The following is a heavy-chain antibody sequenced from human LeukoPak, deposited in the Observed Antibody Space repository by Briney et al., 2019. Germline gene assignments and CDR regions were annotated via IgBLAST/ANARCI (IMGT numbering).Heavy chain of an antibody. D-gene: IGHD2-15*01. J-gene: IGHJ6*03. CDR3: ARVLRYCSGGNCYSGGLGYMDV. Sequence: GGTLRLSCAASGFTFSSYAMSWVRQAPGKGLEWVSAISGSGGSTYYADSVKGRFTISRDNSKNTLYLQMNSLRAEDTAVYYCARVLRYCSGGNCYSGGLGYMDVWGKGTTVTISS. CDR2: ISGSGGST. CDR1: GFTFSSYA. V-gene: IGHV3-23*01.